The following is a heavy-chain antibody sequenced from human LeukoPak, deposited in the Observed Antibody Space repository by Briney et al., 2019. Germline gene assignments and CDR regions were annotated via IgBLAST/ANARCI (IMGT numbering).Heavy chain of an antibody. J-gene: IGHJ6*02. Sequence: GGSLRLSCAATGFTFKDYGMHWVRQPPGKGLEWVSSINWNGGGTDYADSVKGRFTISRDNAKNSLYLQMNSLRAEDTAVYYCVRDRNDPWFSSSWRYGMDVWGQGTTVTVSS. D-gene: IGHD6-13*01. CDR2: INWNGGGT. CDR1: GFTFKDYG. CDR3: VRDRNDPWFSSSWRYGMDV. V-gene: IGHV3-20*04.